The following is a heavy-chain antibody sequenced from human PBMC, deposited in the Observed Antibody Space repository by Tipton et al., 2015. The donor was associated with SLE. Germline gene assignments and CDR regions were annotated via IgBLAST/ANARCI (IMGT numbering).Heavy chain of an antibody. J-gene: IGHJ4*02. CDR3: ARVARIVGATLFDY. V-gene: IGHV4-38-2*02. CDR2: IYHSGST. Sequence: LRLSCTVPGYSISSGFYWGWIRQPPGKGLEWIGNIYHSGSTFYNPSLKSRVTISVDTSRNQFSLKLSSVTAADTAVYYCARVARIVGATLFDYWGQGTLVTVSS. CDR1: GYSISSGFY. D-gene: IGHD1-26*01.